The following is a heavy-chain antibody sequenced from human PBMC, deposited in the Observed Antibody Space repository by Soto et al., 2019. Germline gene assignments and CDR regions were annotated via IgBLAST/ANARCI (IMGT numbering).Heavy chain of an antibody. Sequence: GGSLRLSCAASYFTVSSNYMSWVRQAPGKGLEWVSVIHSDGSTYYADSVKGRFTISRDTYKNTLSLQMNSLRADDTALYYCASLGRWTDAYWGRGTLVTVSS. D-gene: IGHD7-27*01. CDR1: YFTVSSNY. CDR3: ASLGRWTDAY. J-gene: IGHJ4*02. CDR2: IHSDGST. V-gene: IGHV3-53*01.